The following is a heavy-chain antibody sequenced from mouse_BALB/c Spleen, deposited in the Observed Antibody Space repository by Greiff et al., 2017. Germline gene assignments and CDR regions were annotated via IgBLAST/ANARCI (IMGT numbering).Heavy chain of an antibody. J-gene: IGHJ4*01. CDR1: GYTFTSYW. Sequence: QVQLKESGAELAKPGASVKMSCKASGYTFTSYWMHWVKQRPGQGLEWIGYINPSTGYTEYNQKFKDKATLTADKSSSTAYMQLSSLTSEDSAVYYCARSPYGNYPYYYAMDYWGQGTSVTVSS. CDR3: ARSPYGNYPYYYAMDY. V-gene: IGHV1-7*01. D-gene: IGHD2-1*01. CDR2: INPSTGYT.